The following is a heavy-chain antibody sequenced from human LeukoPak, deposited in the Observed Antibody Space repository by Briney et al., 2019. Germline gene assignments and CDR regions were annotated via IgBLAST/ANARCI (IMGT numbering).Heavy chain of an antibody. CDR3: ARAGIAVAGTGVPY. D-gene: IGHD6-19*01. V-gene: IGHV7-4-1*02. J-gene: IGHJ4*02. CDR1: EGTFTSYA. CDR2: INTNTGNP. Sequence: ASVKVSCKASEGTFTSYAMNWVRQAPGQGLEWMGWINTNTGNPTYAQGFTGRFVFSLDTSVSTAYLQISSLKAEDTAVYYCARAGIAVAGTGVPYWGQGTLVTVSS.